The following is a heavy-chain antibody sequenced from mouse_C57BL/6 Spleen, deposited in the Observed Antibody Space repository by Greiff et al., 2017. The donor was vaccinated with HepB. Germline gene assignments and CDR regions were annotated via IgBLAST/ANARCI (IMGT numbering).Heavy chain of an antibody. D-gene: IGHD4-1*01. J-gene: IGHJ3*01. CDR3: ARKRANWDAWFAY. Sequence: QVQLQQSGAELVKPGASVKMSCKASGYTFTSYWITWVKQRPGQGLEWIGDIYPGSGSTNYNEKFKSKATLTVDTSSSTAYMQLSSLTSEDSAVYYCARKRANWDAWFAYWGQGTLVTVSA. V-gene: IGHV1-55*01. CDR2: IYPGSGST. CDR1: GYTFTSYW.